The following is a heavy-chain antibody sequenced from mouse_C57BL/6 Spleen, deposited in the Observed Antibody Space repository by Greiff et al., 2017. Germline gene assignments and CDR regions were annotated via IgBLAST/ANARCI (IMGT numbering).Heavy chain of an antibody. D-gene: IGHD2-2*01. CDR1: GFTFSSYG. CDR3: ARHGGSMTTMVTSFAY. CDR2: ISSGGSYT. J-gene: IGHJ3*01. Sequence: EVKLVESGGDLVKPGGSLKLSCAASGFTFSSYGMSWVRQTPDKRLEWVATISSGGSYTYYPDSVKGRFTISRDNAKNTMYLQMRSLKSEDTAMYYCARHGGSMTTMVTSFAYWGQGTLVTVSA. V-gene: IGHV5-6*01.